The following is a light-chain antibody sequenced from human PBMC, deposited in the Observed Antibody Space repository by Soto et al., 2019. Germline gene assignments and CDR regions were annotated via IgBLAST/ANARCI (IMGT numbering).Light chain of an antibody. CDR2: DYT. CDR3: QSYDSSLSGSV. J-gene: IGLJ2*01. CDR1: SSNIGTGYN. Sequence: QSVLTQPPSVSGAPGQRVTISCTGTSSNIGTGYNVHWYQQLPGTAPKLLINDYTKRPSGVPDRFSGSKSGATASLAITGLQAEDEADYYHQSYDSSLSGSVFGGGTKLTVL. V-gene: IGLV1-40*01.